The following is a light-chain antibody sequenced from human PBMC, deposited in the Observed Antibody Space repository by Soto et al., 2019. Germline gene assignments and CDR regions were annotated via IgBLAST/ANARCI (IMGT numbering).Light chain of an antibody. CDR1: QGISSY. V-gene: IGKV1-9*01. CDR3: QHLNTYPRT. CDR2: GAS. Sequence: DIQLTQSPSFLSASVGDRVTITCRASQGISSYLAWYQQPPGKAPKLLIYGASTLQRGVSSRFSGSGSGPEFTLTISSLQPEDFATYYCQHLNTYPRTFGQGTKLEVK. J-gene: IGKJ2*01.